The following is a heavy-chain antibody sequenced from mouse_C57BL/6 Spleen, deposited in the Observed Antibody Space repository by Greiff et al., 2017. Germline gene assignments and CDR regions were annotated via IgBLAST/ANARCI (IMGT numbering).Heavy chain of an antibody. D-gene: IGHD2-3*01. CDR2: ISDGGSYT. Sequence: EVKLVESGGGLVKPGGSLKLSCAASGFTFSSYAMSWVRQTPEKRLEWVATISDGGSYTYYPDNVKGRFTISRDNAKNNLYLQMSHLKSEDTAMYYCAREGGYYVFAYWGQGTLVTVSA. V-gene: IGHV5-4*01. J-gene: IGHJ3*01. CDR1: GFTFSSYA. CDR3: AREGGYYVFAY.